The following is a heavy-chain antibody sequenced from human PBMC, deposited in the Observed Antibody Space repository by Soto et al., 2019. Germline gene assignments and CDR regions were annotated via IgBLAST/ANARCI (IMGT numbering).Heavy chain of an antibody. V-gene: IGHV4-34*01. Sequence: PSQTLSLTCAVYGGCLSGYYWSWILQPPRKGLEWIGEINHSGSTNYSPSLKSRGTISVDTSKNQFYLKLSSVTAADTDVYYCARERLLLWLSRNWCDPWAKGTLGTVSS. J-gene: IGHJ5*02. CDR2: INHSGST. D-gene: IGHD3-10*01. CDR1: GGCLSGYY. CDR3: ARERLLLWLSRNWCDP.